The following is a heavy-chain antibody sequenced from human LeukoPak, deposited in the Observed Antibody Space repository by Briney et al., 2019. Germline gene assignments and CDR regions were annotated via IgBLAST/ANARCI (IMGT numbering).Heavy chain of an antibody. J-gene: IGHJ4*02. V-gene: IGHV4-39*01. D-gene: IGHD3-3*01. CDR1: GGSISSSSYY. CDR3: ARHGVGTIFGVVIPFDY. Sequence: SETLSLTCTVSGGSISSSSYYWGWIRQPPGKGLEWIGSIYYSGSTYYNPSLKSRVTISVDTSKNQFSLKLSSVTAADTAVYYCARHGVGTIFGVVIPFDYWGQGTLVTVSS. CDR2: IYYSGST.